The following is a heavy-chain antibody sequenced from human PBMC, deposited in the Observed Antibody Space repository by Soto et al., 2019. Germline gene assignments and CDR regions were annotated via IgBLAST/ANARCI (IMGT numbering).Heavy chain of an antibody. CDR2: IYYSGST. V-gene: IGHV4-59*08. D-gene: IGHD6-13*01. J-gene: IGHJ6*03. CDR3: ARLGVSSAAGAYYYMDV. Sequence: SETLSLTCTVSGGSISSYYWSWIRQPPGKGLEWIGYIYYSGSTNYNPSLKSRVTISVDTSKNQSSLKLSSVTAADTAVYYCARLGVSSAAGAYYYMDVWGKGTTVTVSS. CDR1: GGSISSYY.